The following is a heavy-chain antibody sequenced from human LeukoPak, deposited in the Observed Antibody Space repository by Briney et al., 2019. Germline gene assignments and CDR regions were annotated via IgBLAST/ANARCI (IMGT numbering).Heavy chain of an antibody. CDR2: ISAYNGNT. CDR3: ARGRGRGSYSDY. CDR1: GYTFTSYG. V-gene: IGHV1-18*01. Sequence: ASVKVSCKASGYTFTSYGISWVRQAPGQGLEWMGWISAYNGNTNYAQKFQGRVTMTRNTSISTAYMELSSLRSEDTAVYYCARGRGRGSYSDYWGQGTLVTVSS. J-gene: IGHJ4*02. D-gene: IGHD1-26*01.